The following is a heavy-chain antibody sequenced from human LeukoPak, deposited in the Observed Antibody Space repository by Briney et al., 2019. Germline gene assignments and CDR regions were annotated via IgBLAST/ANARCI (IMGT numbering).Heavy chain of an antibody. Sequence: SVKVSCKASGGTFSTYAITWVRQAPGQGLEWMGKIIPFFGTANYAQKFKGRVTITTDESTSTAYMELSSLRSDDTAVYYCARRETLGYCTGGSCYSAFDVWGQGTMVTVSS. CDR2: IIPFFGTA. V-gene: IGHV1-69*05. D-gene: IGHD2-15*01. CDR1: GGTFSTYA. CDR3: ARRETLGYCTGGSCYSAFDV. J-gene: IGHJ3*01.